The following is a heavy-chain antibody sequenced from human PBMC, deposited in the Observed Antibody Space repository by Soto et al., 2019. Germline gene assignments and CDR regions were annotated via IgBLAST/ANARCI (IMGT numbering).Heavy chain of an antibody. J-gene: IGHJ6*02. Sequence: PSETLFLHCTVSGGSLSSYYWALAPQPPGEGLEWIGYIYYSGSTNYNPSLKSRVTISVDTSKNQFSLKLSSVTAADTAVYYCARERRITIPSSYYYGMDVWGQGTTVTVSS. CDR3: ARERRITIPSSYYYGMDV. V-gene: IGHV4-59*01. CDR2: IYYSGST. D-gene: IGHD3-3*01. CDR1: GGSLSSYY.